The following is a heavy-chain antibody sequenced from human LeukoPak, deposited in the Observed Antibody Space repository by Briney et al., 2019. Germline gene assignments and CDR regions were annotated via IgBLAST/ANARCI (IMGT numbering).Heavy chain of an antibody. Sequence: PGRSLRLSCAASGFTFDDYAMHWVRQAPGKGLEWVSGISWNSGSIGYADSVKGRFTISRDNSKNTLYLQMNSLRAEDTAVYYCARVEYYYDSSGYSQIGYYFDYWGQGTLVTVSS. V-gene: IGHV3-9*01. CDR3: ARVEYYYDSSGYSQIGYYFDY. CDR2: ISWNSGSI. CDR1: GFTFDDYA. J-gene: IGHJ4*02. D-gene: IGHD3-22*01.